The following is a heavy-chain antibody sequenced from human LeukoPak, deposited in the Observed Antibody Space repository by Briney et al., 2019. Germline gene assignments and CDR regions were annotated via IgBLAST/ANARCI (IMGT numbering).Heavy chain of an antibody. J-gene: IGHJ6*03. CDR1: GDYINSHY. V-gene: IGHV4-34*01. D-gene: IGHD6-19*01. CDR3: ARGYSSGWYPSYYYYYMDV. CDR2: INHSGST. Sequence: NSSETLSLTCSVSGDYINSHYWTWIRQPPGKGLEWIGEINHSGSTNYNPSLKSRVTISVDTSKNQFSLKLSSVTAADTAVYYCARGYSSGWYPSYYYYYMDVWGKGTTVTISS.